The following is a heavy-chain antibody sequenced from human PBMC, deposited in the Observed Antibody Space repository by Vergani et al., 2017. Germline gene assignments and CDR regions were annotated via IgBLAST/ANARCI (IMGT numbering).Heavy chain of an antibody. CDR2: IIPILGKA. V-gene: IGHV1-69*04. CDR1: GGTFSSYA. J-gene: IGHJ6*02. Sequence: QVQLVQSGAEVKKPGSSVKVSCKASGGTFSSYAISWVRQAPGQGIEWMGRIIPILGKANYAQKFQGRVTITADKSTSTAYMELSSLRAEDTDVYYCARDEWGYGSGSPLGMDVWGQGTTVTVSS. D-gene: IGHD3-10*01. CDR3: ARDEWGYGSGSPLGMDV.